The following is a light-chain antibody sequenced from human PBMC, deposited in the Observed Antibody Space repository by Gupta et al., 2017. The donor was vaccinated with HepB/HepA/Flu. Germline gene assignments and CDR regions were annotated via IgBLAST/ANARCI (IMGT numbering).Light chain of an antibody. J-gene: IGLJ2*01. CDR3: QAWDSSTAV. V-gene: IGLV3-1*01. CDR1: KLGDKY. Sequence: SYELTQPHSVSVSPGQTASITCSGDKLGDKYACWYQKKPGQSPVLVIYQDSKRPSGIPERFSGSNSGNTATLTISGTQAMDEADYYCQAWDSSTAVFGGGTKLTVL. CDR2: QDS.